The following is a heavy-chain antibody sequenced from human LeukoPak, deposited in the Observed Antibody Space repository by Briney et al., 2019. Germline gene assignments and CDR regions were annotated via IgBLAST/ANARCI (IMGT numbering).Heavy chain of an antibody. D-gene: IGHD6-13*01. CDR2: ISYDGSNK. J-gene: IGHJ4*02. V-gene: IGHV3-30*03. CDR3: APKSGYSSSWSSYFDY. Sequence: PGRSLRLSCAASGFSFSSYGMHWVRQAPGKGLEWVAFISYDGSNKYYADSVKGRFTISRDNSKNTLYLQMNRLRAEDTAVYYCAPKSGYSSSWSSYFDYWGQGTLVTVSS. CDR1: GFSFSSYG.